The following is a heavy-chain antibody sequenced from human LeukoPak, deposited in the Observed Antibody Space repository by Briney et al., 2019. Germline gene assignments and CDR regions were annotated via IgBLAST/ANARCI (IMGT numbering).Heavy chain of an antibody. J-gene: IGHJ4*02. D-gene: IGHD6-13*01. Sequence: ASVKVSCKASGYTFTSYDINWVRQATGQGLEWMGWMNPNSGNTGYAQKFQGRVTMTRDMSTSTVYMELSSLRSEDTAVYYCAREPAAAAGTGGLLDYWGQGTLVTVSS. CDR1: GYTFTSYD. CDR3: AREPAAAAGTGGLLDY. V-gene: IGHV1-8*01. CDR2: MNPNSGNT.